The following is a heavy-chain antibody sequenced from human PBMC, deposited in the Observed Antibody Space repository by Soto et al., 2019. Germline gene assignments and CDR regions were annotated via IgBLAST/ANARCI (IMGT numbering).Heavy chain of an antibody. CDR3: AKDYDILTGYPSDY. CDR1: GFTFSSYA. D-gene: IGHD3-9*01. J-gene: IGHJ4*02. CDR2: ISGSGGST. Sequence: PGGSLRLSCAASGFTFSSYAMSWVRQAPGKGLEWVSAISGSGGSTYYADSVKGRFTISRDNSKNTLYLQMNSLRAEDTAVYYCAKDYDILTGYPSDYWGQGTLVTVPS. V-gene: IGHV3-23*01.